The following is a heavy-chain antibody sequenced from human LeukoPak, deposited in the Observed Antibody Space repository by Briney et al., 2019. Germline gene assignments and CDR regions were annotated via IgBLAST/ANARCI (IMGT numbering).Heavy chain of an antibody. CDR3: AKAPVTTCSGAYCYPFDY. J-gene: IGHJ4*02. Sequence: GGSLRLSCAASGFTFSSYVMSWVRQAPGKGLEWVSAISGSGGSTYYADSVKGRFTISRDNSKNTLYLQMNSLRAEDTAVYYCAKAPVTTCSGAYCYPFDYWGQGTLVTVSS. CDR1: GFTFSSYV. CDR2: ISGSGGST. V-gene: IGHV3-23*01. D-gene: IGHD2-21*01.